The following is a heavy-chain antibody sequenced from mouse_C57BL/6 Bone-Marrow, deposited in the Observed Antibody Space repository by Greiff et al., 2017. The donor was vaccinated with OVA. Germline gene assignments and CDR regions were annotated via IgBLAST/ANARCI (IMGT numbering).Heavy chain of an antibody. J-gene: IGHJ4*01. CDR2: ISDGGSYT. CDR1: GFTFSSYA. V-gene: IGHV5-4*01. D-gene: IGHD2-2*01. Sequence: EVKLMESGGGLVKPGGSLKLSCAASGFTFSSYAMSWVRQTPEKRLEWVATISDGGSYTYYPDNVKGRITISRDNAKNNLYLQMSHLKSEDTAMYYCARDVVTTPRGQGTSVTVSS. CDR3: ARDVVTTP.